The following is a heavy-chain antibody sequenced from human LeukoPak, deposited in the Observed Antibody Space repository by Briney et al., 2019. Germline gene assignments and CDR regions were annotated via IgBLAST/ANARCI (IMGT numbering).Heavy chain of an antibody. D-gene: IGHD3-10*01. CDR2: ISGSGGST. V-gene: IGHV3-23*01. CDR3: AKGSLLWFGELLTNRNWFDP. Sequence: GGSLRLYCAASGFTFSSYAMSWVRQATGKGLEWVSAISGSGGSTYYADSVKGRFTISRDNSKNTLYLQMNSLRAEDTAVYYCAKGSLLWFGELLTNRNWFDPWGQGTLVTVSS. J-gene: IGHJ5*02. CDR1: GFTFSSYA.